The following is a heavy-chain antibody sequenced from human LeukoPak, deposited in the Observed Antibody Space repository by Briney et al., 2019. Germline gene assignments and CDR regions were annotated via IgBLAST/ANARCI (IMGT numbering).Heavy chain of an antibody. D-gene: IGHD3-22*01. Sequence: ASVKVSCKASGYTFTSYGISWVRQAPGQGLEWMGWSSAYNGNTNYVQKLQGRVTMTTDTSTSTAYMELRSLRSDDTAVYYCARVQGESSGYYPFGYWGQGTLVTVSS. CDR1: GYTFTSYG. CDR2: SSAYNGNT. V-gene: IGHV1-18*01. J-gene: IGHJ4*02. CDR3: ARVQGESSGYYPFGY.